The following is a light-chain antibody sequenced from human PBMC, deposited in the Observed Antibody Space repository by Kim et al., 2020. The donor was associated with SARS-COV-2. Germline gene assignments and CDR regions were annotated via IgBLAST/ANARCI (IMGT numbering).Light chain of an antibody. CDR1: QSRLYSNGQLF. CDR3: MQCLETPYT. J-gene: IGKJ2*01. Sequence: AAIPCRSSQSRLYSNGQLFCAWYLQKPGQSPQVLICMVSSRASGVPDRLSGSASGTDFTLKLSRVEAEDVGVYYCMQCLETPYTLGQGTRLEI. CDR2: MVS. V-gene: IGKV2-28*01.